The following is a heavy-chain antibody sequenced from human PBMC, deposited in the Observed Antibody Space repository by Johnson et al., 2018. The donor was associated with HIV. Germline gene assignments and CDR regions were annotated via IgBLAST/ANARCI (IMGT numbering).Heavy chain of an antibody. Sequence: HVQLVESGGGVVQPGGSLRLSCAASGFTFNNYGMHWVRQSPGKGLEWVAFIRFDETIKYYGDSVKGRFTISRDNSKNTLYLQMNSLRVEDTAVYYCAKAVGGYAFDIWGQGTMVTVSS. V-gene: IGHV3-30*02. CDR3: AKAVGGYAFDI. J-gene: IGHJ3*02. D-gene: IGHD1-26*01. CDR2: IRFDETIK. CDR1: GFTFNNYG.